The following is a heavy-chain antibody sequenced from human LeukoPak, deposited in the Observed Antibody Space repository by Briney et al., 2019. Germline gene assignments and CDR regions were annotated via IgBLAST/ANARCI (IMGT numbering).Heavy chain of an antibody. V-gene: IGHV4-39*01. CDR1: GGSISSSGYY. CDR2: MHYSGST. D-gene: IGHD3-16*01. CDR3: ARRGSPHYYFDY. J-gene: IGHJ4*02. Sequence: SQTLSLTCTVSGGSISSSGYYWGWIRLPPGKGLECIGNMHYSGSTYYNPSLKSRVTISVDKSKNQFSLRLSSVTAADTAIYFCARRGSPHYYFDYWGQGTLVTVSS.